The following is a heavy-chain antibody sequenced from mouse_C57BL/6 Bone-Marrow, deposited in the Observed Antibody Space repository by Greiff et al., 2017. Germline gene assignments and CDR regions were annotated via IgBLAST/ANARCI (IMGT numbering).Heavy chain of an antibody. CDR2: IYPRSGDT. CDR1: GYTFTSYG. V-gene: IGHV1-81*01. CDR3: ARKVYYYGSSYHYFDY. Sequence: QVQLQQSGAELARPGASVKLSCKASGYTFTSYGISWVKQRTGQGLEWIGEIYPRSGDTYYNEKFKGKATLTADNSTSTAYMELRSLTSEDSAVXFGARKVYYYGSSYHYFDYWCQGTTLTVSS. D-gene: IGHD1-1*01. J-gene: IGHJ2*01.